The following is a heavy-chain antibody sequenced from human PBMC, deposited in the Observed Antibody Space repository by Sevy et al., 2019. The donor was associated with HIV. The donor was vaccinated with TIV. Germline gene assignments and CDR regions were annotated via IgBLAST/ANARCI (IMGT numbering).Heavy chain of an antibody. CDR1: GFTFRTSG. J-gene: IGHJ4*02. D-gene: IGHD3-10*01. Sequence: GGSLRLSCVTSGFTFRTSGMHWVRQSPGKGLEWVAIISYDEAHKNYADSVKGRFSMSKDNSKNTLYLKMSNLRTEDTAVYYCAKDYSSGITMVRGAYRARGDYFDYWGQGTQVTVSS. CDR3: AKDYSSGITMVRGAYRARGDYFDY. V-gene: IGHV3-30*18. CDR2: ISYDEAHK.